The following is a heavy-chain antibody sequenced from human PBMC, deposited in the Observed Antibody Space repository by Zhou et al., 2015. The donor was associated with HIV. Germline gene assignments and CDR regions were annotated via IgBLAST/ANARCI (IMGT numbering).Heavy chain of an antibody. J-gene: IGHJ4*02. CDR1: GGPFSSYA. Sequence: QVQLVQSGAEVKTPGSSVKVSCKASGGPFSSYAICWVRQAPGQGLEWMGGIIPIFGSAIYAQKFQGRVTITADESTSTAYMEMSSLRSEDTAVYYCASHGIAAAHDDSSGYYRNWGQGTLVTVSS. V-gene: IGHV1-69*12. CDR3: ASHGIAAAHDDSSGYYRN. CDR2: IIPIFGSA. D-gene: IGHD3-22*01.